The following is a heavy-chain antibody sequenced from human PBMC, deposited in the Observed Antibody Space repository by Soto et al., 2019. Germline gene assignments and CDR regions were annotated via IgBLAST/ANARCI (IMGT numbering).Heavy chain of an antibody. D-gene: IGHD4-4*01. CDR3: YYSNYSEYYYYYYMDV. Sequence: QLQLQESGPGLVKPSETLSLTCTVSGGSISSSSYYWGWIRQPPGKGLEWIGSIYYSGSTYYNPYLKSRVTISVATYKNQFSLKLSSVTDADSAVYYCYYSNYSEYYYYYYMDVWGRGTTVTVSS. CDR2: IYYSGST. V-gene: IGHV4-39*01. CDR1: GGSISSSSYY. J-gene: IGHJ6*03.